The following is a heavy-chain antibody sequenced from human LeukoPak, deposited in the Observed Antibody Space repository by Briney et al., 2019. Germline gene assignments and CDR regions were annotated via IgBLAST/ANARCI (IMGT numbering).Heavy chain of an antibody. D-gene: IGHD3-22*01. V-gene: IGHV3-20*04. J-gene: IGHJ4*02. Sequence: GGSLRLSCAASGFTFDDYGMSWVRQVPGKGLEWVSGINWNGGSTGYADSVKGRFTISRDNAKNSLFLQMNSLRAEDTAFYYCASESGSGYYYFVYWGQGTLVTVSS. CDR1: GFTFDDYG. CDR2: INWNGGST. CDR3: ASESGSGYYYFVY.